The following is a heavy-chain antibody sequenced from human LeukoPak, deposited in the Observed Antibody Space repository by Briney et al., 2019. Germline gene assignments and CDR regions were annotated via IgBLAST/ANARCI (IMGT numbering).Heavy chain of an antibody. V-gene: IGHV4-4*07. J-gene: IGHJ4*02. Sequence: PSETLSLTCTVSGGSLSSYYWSWIRQPAGKGLEWIGHIYSSGRPNYNPSLKSRVTMSVDTSKNQFSLKLTSVTAADTAVYYCAKLGNLWELRLDYWRQGTLVTVSS. CDR2: IYSSGRP. D-gene: IGHD3-10*01. CDR3: AKLGNLWELRLDY. CDR1: GGSLSSYY.